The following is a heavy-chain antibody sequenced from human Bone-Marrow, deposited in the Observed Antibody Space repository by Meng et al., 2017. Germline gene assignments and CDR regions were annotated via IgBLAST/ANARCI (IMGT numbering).Heavy chain of an antibody. Sequence: SVKVSCKASGGTFSSYAISWVRQAPGQGLEWMGGIIPIFGTANYAQKFQGRVTITADESTSTAYMELSSLRSEDTAVHYCARGSLAAHYAFDIWGQGTMVTVSS. CDR2: IIPIFGTA. CDR3: ARGSLAAHYAFDI. D-gene: IGHD6-13*01. CDR1: GGTFSSYA. J-gene: IGHJ3*02. V-gene: IGHV1-69*13.